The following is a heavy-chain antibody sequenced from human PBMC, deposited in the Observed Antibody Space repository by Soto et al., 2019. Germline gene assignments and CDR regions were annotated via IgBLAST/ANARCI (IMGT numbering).Heavy chain of an antibody. CDR3: ARDGTLYDSSGYYYVY. CDR2: IIPIFGKA. J-gene: IGHJ4*02. D-gene: IGHD3-22*01. CDR1: GGTFSRYA. V-gene: IGHV1-69*13. Sequence: SVKVSCKASGGTFSRYAINWVRQAPGQGLEWMGGIIPIFGKANYAQKFQGRVTITADESTSTGYMEPRSLTSEDTAVYYCARDGTLYDSSGYYYVYWGQGTLVTVSS.